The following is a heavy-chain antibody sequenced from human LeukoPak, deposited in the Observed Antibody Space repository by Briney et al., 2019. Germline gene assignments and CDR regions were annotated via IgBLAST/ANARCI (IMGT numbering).Heavy chain of an antibody. CDR3: AKSDIGGVIFS. CDR1: GGSFSGYY. CDR2: INHSGST. Sequence: SETLSLTCAVYGGSFSGYYWSWIRQPPGKGLEWIGEINHSGSTNYNPSLKSRVTISVDTSKNQFSLKLSSVTAADTAVYYCAKSDIGGVIFSWGQGTLVTVSS. D-gene: IGHD3-16*01. J-gene: IGHJ5*02. V-gene: IGHV4-34*01.